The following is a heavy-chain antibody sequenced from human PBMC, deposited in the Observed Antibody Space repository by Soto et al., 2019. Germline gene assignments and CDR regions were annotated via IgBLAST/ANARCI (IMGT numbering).Heavy chain of an antibody. D-gene: IGHD5-18*01. CDR2: ISSGGNTI. CDR3: ARDRLSRYGYDY. V-gene: IGHV3-11*01. CDR1: GFTFSDYY. J-gene: IGHJ4*02. Sequence: QVQLVESGGGLVKPGGSLRLSCAVSGFTFSDYYMSWIRQAPGKGLEWVSYISSGGNTIYYADSVKGRFTISRDNDNNALYLQMNSLRAEDTAVYYCARDRLSRYGYDYWGQGTLVTVSS.